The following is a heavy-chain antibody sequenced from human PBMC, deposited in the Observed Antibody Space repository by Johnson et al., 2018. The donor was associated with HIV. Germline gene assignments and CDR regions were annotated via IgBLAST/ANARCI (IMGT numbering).Heavy chain of an antibody. CDR2: ISSSGSTI. D-gene: IGHD1/OR15-1a*01. J-gene: IGHJ3*02. V-gene: IGHV3-11*04. CDR3: ARDLGNWDSPRSAFDI. CDR1: GFSFSDYY. Sequence: QMHLVESGGGLVKPGGSLRLSCAASGFSFSDYYMTWIRQAPGKGLEWVSYISSSGSTIYYADSVKGRFTISRDNAKNSLYLQVNSLRAEDTAVYYCARDLGNWDSPRSAFDIWGQGTMVTVSS.